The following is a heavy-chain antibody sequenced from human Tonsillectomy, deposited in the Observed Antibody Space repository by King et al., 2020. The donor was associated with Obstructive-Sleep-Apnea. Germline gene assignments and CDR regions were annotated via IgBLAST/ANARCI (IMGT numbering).Heavy chain of an antibody. CDR2: IRHDGSNR. V-gene: IGHV3-30*02. J-gene: IGHJ4*02. Sequence: QLVQSGGGVVQSGRSLRLSCAASGFTFSSYGMHWVRQAPGKGLEWVAFIRHDGSNRYFADSVKGRFTISRDNSKNTLYLQMNTLRAEDTAVYYCAKDTYYYDTSGYSRHFDYWGKGTLVTVSS. CDR3: AKDTYYYDTSGYSRHFDY. D-gene: IGHD3-22*01. CDR1: GFTFSSYG.